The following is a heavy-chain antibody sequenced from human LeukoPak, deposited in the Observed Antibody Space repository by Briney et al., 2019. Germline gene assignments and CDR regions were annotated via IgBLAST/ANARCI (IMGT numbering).Heavy chain of an antibody. V-gene: IGHV3-11*03. D-gene: IGHD5-18*01. CDR1: GFTFSDYY. J-gene: IGHJ4*02. CDR3: ARLDSYAPVPGY. Sequence: PGGSLRLSCAASGFTFSDYYMSWIRQAPGKGLEWVSYISSSSSYTNYADSVKGRFTISGDNAKNSLYLQMNSLRAEDTAVYYCARLDSYAPVPGYWGQGTLVTVSS. CDR2: ISSSSSYT.